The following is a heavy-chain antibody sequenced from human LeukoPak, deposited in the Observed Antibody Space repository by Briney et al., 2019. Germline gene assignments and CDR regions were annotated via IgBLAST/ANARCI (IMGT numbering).Heavy chain of an antibody. J-gene: IGHJ3*02. V-gene: IGHV4-59*01. Sequence: SETLSLTCTVSGGSISSYYWSWIRQPPGKGLEWIGYIYYSGSTNYNPSLKSRVTISVDTSKNQFSLKLSSVTAADTAVYYCARLWAYGFDIWGQGTMVTVSS. D-gene: IGHD2-21*01. CDR3: ARLWAYGFDI. CDR2: IYYSGST. CDR1: GGSISSYY.